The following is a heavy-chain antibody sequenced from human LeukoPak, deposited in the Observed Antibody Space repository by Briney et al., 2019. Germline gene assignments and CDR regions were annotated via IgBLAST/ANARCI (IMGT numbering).Heavy chain of an antibody. CDR2: IYYSGST. CDR1: GGSISSGGYY. J-gene: IGHJ5*02. V-gene: IGHV4-31*03. Sequence: SETLSLTCTVSGGSISSGGYYWSWIRQHPGKGLEWIGYIYYSGSTYYNPSPKSRVTISVDTSKNQFTLKLSSVTAADTAVYYCARVRAARFGANNWFDPWGQGTLVTVSS. D-gene: IGHD6-6*01. CDR3: ARVRAARFGANNWFDP.